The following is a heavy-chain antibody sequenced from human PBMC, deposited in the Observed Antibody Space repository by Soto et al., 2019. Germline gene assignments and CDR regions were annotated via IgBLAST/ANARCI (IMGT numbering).Heavy chain of an antibody. J-gene: IGHJ4*02. CDR2: IYWDDDK. V-gene: IGHV2-5*02. CDR1: GFSLTTSGVG. D-gene: IGHD3-3*01. CDR3: AHRVLRTVFGLVTTTAIFFDF. Sequence: QITLNESGPTVVRPTETLTLTCRFSGFSLTTSGVGVGWIXXXXXKAPEWLALIYWDDDKRYSXSLKSRLTITKDTSKNQVVLTVSDLDPTDTATYYCAHRVLRTVFGLVTTTAIFFDFWGPGTPVAVSS.